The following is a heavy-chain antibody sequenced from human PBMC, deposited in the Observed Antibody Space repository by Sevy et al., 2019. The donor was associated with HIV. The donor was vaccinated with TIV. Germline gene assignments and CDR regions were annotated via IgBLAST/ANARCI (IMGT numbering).Heavy chain of an antibody. J-gene: IGHJ4*02. Sequence: GGSLRLSCAASGFTLSNYWMSWVRQAPGKGLEWVANIEQDGSDKYYVDSVKGRFTISRDNVKNSLYLQMNSLRAEDTAVSYCARDLFSGSYYENYWGQGTLVTVSS. D-gene: IGHD1-26*01. CDR3: ARDLFSGSYYENY. V-gene: IGHV3-7*01. CDR2: IEQDGSDK. CDR1: GFTLSNYW.